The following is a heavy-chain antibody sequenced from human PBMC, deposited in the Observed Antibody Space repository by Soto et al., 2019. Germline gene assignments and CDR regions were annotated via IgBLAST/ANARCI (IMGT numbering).Heavy chain of an antibody. D-gene: IGHD3-9*01. Sequence: QVQLVQSGAEVKKPGSSVKVSCKASGGTFSSYAISWVRQAPGQGLEWMGGIIPIFGTANYAQKFQGRVTLSADESTSTAYMELSSLRSEDTAVYYCARDPRSNYDILTADDAFDIWCQGSMVTVSS. CDR3: ARDPRSNYDILTADDAFDI. V-gene: IGHV1-69*01. CDR2: IIPIFGTA. CDR1: GGTFSSYA. J-gene: IGHJ3*02.